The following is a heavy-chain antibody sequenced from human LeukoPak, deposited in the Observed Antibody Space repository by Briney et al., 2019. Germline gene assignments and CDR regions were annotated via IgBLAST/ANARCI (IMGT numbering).Heavy chain of an antibody. CDR2: ISDSGGST. V-gene: IGHV3-23*01. CDR1: GFTFTTYA. Sequence: WGSLRLSCAASGFTFTTYAMSWVRQAPGKGLEWVSGISDSGGSTYYADSVKGRFTISRDNSKNTLYLQMNSLRAEDTAVYYSAKDRRAVRGIDYWGQGTLVTVSS. D-gene: IGHD3-10*01. CDR3: AKDRRAVRGIDY. J-gene: IGHJ4*02.